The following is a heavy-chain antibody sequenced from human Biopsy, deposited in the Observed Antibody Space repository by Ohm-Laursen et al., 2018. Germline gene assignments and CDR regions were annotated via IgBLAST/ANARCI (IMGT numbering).Heavy chain of an antibody. J-gene: IGHJ6*02. CDR2: IYYSVMT. D-gene: IGHD4-11*01. V-gene: IGHV4-59*02. CDR1: GDSVTKYY. CDR3: ARDSGILNYGNFKYYHYYGMDV. Sequence: TLSLTCTVSGDSVTKYYWSWIRQPPGKGLEWIGHIYYSVMTNYNPSLQSRVSISVDASRNQVSLTLSSVTAADTAVYYCARDSGILNYGNFKYYHYYGMDVWGQGTKVTVSS.